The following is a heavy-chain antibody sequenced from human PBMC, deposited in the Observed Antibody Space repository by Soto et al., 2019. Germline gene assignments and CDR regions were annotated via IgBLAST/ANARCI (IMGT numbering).Heavy chain of an antibody. CDR2: IIPIFGTA. V-gene: IGHV1-69*01. J-gene: IGHJ4*02. Sequence: QVQLVQSGAEVKKPGSSVKVSCKASGGTFSSYAISWVRQAPGQGLEWMGGIIPIFGTANYAQKFQGRVKITADESTSTAYMELRSLRSEDTAVYYCARDPRSYCGGDCYFDYWGQGTLVTVSS. D-gene: IGHD2-21*02. CDR3: ARDPRSYCGGDCYFDY. CDR1: GGTFSSYA.